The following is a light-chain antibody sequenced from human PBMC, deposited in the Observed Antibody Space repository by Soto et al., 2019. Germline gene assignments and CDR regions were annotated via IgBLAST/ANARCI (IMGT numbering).Light chain of an antibody. CDR1: QTRRNN. V-gene: IGKV3-15*01. Sequence: IVLTQSPGTLSVSPGERVILSCRASQTRRNNLAWYQQKPGQAPRLLIYGCFTRATGIPARFSGSGSGTEFTLTINSLQSEDFAIYYGLQHNALPLTFGPGTKLDLK. CDR2: GCF. CDR3: LQHNALPLT. J-gene: IGKJ3*01.